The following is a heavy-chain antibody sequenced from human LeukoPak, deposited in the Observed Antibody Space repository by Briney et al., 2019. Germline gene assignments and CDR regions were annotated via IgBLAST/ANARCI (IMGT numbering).Heavy chain of an antibody. CDR2: IYYTGST. V-gene: IGHV4-59*01. D-gene: IGHD6-13*01. CDR1: GVTISSYY. Sequence: SETLSLTCSASGVTISSYYWSWVRQPPGKGLEWVGYIYYTGSTNYNPSLKSRVTISINASTNQLSMELSSLNAADTAVYYCARSPVRIAAPGRAFDCWGQGTLVTVSS. CDR3: ARSPVRIAAPGRAFDC. J-gene: IGHJ4*02.